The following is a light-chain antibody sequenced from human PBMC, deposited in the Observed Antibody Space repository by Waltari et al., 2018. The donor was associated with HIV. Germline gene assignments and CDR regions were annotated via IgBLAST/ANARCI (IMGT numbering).Light chain of an antibody. CDR2: DPS. J-gene: IGLJ2*01. CDR1: SIDIGGYNY. V-gene: IGLV2-14*03. CDR3: SSFSITSTLVV. Sequence: QSALTQPASVSGSPGQSITISCTGTSIDIGGYNYVSWYQHHPGKAPKLMIFDPSNRPSGISNRFAGSKSGNTASLTISGLQADDEAHYFCSSFSITSTLVVFGGGTKLTVL.